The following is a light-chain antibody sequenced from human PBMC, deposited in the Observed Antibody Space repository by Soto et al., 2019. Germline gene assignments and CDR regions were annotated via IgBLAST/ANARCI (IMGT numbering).Light chain of an antibody. Sequence: AIRMTQSPSSFSASTGDRVTITCRASQGISSYLAWYQQKPGKAPKLLIYAASTLQSGVPSRFSGSGSGTDFTLTISCLQSEDFATYYCQQYGDLKAYTFGQGTKLEIK. CDR3: QQYGDLKAYT. CDR1: QGISSY. J-gene: IGKJ2*01. CDR2: AAS. V-gene: IGKV1-8*01.